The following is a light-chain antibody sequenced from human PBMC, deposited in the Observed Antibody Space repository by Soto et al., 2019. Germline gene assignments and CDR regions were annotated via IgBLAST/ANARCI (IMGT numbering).Light chain of an antibody. CDR2: DAS. Sequence: EIVMTQSPATLSVSPGERATLSCRASQSVSILLAWYQQKPGQAPRLLIYDASSRATGIPDRFSGAGSGTDFTLTISRLEPEDFGVYYCQQYGSSPQTFGQGTKVDIK. V-gene: IGKV3-20*01. CDR1: QSVSIL. CDR3: QQYGSSPQT. J-gene: IGKJ1*01.